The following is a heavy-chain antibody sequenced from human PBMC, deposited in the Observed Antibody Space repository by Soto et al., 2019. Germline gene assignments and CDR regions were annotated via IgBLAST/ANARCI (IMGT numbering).Heavy chain of an antibody. Sequence: GGSLRLSCAASGFTFSSYSMNWVRQAPGKGLEWVSSISSSSSYIYYADSVKGRFTISRDNAKNSLYLQMNSLRAEDTAVYYCARGSGLAAAGTSQFDYWGQGTLVTVSS. CDR3: ARGSGLAAAGTSQFDY. V-gene: IGHV3-21*01. J-gene: IGHJ4*02. CDR2: ISSSSSYI. D-gene: IGHD6-13*01. CDR1: GFTFSSYS.